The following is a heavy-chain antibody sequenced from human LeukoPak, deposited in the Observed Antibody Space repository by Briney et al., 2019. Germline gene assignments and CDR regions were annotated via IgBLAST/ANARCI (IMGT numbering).Heavy chain of an antibody. J-gene: IGHJ6*02. V-gene: IGHV1-18*01. CDR2: ISAYNGNT. Sequence: ASVKVSCKASGYTFTSYGISWVRQAPGQGLEWMGWISAYNGNTNYAQKLQGRVTMTTDTSTSTAYMGLRSLRSDDTAVYYCARGALILRYFDWLLDYGMDVWGQGTTVTVSS. CDR3: ARGALILRYFDWLLDYGMDV. D-gene: IGHD3-9*01. CDR1: GYTFTSYG.